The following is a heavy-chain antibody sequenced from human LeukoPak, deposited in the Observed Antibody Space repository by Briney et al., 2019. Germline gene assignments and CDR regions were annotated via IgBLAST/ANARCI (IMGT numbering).Heavy chain of an antibody. J-gene: IGHJ4*02. V-gene: IGHV3-48*01. CDR1: GFTFSNYG. Sequence: GGSLRLSCEASGFTFSNYGMNWVRQAPGKGLEWVSYISSSSSSIYYADSVKGRFTISRDNAKNSLYLQMNGLRAEDTAVYYCATTRYGSFDYWGQGTLVTVSS. CDR3: ATTRYGSFDY. CDR2: ISSSSSSI. D-gene: IGHD3-10*01.